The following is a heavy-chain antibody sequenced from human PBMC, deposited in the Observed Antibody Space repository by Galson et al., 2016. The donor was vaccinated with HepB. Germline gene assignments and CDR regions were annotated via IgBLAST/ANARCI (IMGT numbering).Heavy chain of an antibody. CDR3: ARDSSDWSLPSGLYGMDV. D-gene: IGHD6-19*01. J-gene: IGHJ6*02. V-gene: IGHV1-46*01. Sequence: SVKVSCKASGYTFSSHYMHWVRQAPGQCLEWMGVINTSSGRTNYAQKFQGRVSMTRDTSTNTVYMELTSLRAEDTAVYYCARDSSDWSLPSGLYGMDVWGQGTTVSVSS. CDR1: GYTFSSHY. CDR2: INTSSGRT.